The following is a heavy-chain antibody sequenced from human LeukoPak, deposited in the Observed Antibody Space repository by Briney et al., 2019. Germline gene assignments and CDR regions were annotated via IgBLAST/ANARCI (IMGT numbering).Heavy chain of an antibody. D-gene: IGHD6-19*01. V-gene: IGHV3-48*03. CDR1: GFTFSSYE. J-gene: IGHJ4*02. Sequence: GGSLRLSCAASGFTFSSYEMNWVRQAPGKGLEWVSYISSSGSTIYYADSVKGRFTISRDNAKNSLYLQMNSLRAEDTAVYYCASDSSGWYVSPHFDYWGQGALVTVSS. CDR3: ASDSSGWYVSPHFDY. CDR2: ISSSGSTI.